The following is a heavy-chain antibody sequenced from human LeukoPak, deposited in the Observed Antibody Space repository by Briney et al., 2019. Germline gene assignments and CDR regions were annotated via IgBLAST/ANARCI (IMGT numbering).Heavy chain of an antibody. Sequence: SETLSLTCPVSGGSLSSSSYYWGWIRQPPGKGLAWIGSIYYSGSTYYNPSLKSRVTISVDTSKNQFSLKLSSVTAADTAVYYCARGQGGSGSYRRRLGYFDLWGRGTLVTVSS. V-gene: IGHV4-39*07. CDR2: IYYSGST. D-gene: IGHD1-26*01. CDR3: ARGQGGSGSYRRRLGYFDL. CDR1: GGSLSSSSYY. J-gene: IGHJ2*01.